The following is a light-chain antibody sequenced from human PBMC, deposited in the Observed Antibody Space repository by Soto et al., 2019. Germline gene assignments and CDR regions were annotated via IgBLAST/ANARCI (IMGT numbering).Light chain of an antibody. CDR3: QQYHSYPLT. Sequence: DIQMTQSPSTLSASVGDRVTITCRASQSISSWLAWYKQKPGKAPKLLIYKASSLESGVPSRFSGSGSGTEFTLTISSLQPDDFATYCCQQYHSYPLTFGGGTKVEIK. CDR1: QSISSW. J-gene: IGKJ4*01. CDR2: KAS. V-gene: IGKV1-5*03.